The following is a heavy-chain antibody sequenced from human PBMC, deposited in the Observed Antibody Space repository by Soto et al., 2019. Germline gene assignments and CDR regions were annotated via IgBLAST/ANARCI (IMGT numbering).Heavy chain of an antibody. CDR1: GFTFDDYA. V-gene: IGHV3-9*01. CDR2: ISWNSGNI. CDR3: VRSKGGYSYGTPFDY. J-gene: IGHJ4*02. D-gene: IGHD5-18*01. Sequence: EVQLEESGGALVQPGRSLRLSCAASGFTFDDYAMHWVRQVLGKGLEGVSSISWNSGNIGYADSVKGRFTTSRDNAKYSLYLQMNSLRPEDTALYYCVRSKGGYSYGTPFDYWGQGTLVTVSS.